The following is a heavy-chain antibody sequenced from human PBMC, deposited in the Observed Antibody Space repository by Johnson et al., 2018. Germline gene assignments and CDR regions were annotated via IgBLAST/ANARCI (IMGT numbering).Heavy chain of an antibody. D-gene: IGHD3-10*01. Sequence: QVQLQESGGGVVQPGRSLRLSCAASGFTFTNYAMHWVRQAPGRGLEWVAVISYDGSNKYYADSVKFRFSISRDNSKSTLFLQMNSLRPEDTAVYYCAGDPFGVNPWYYRDVWGIGTTVTVSS. CDR2: ISYDGSNK. CDR1: GFTFTNYA. V-gene: IGHV3-30-3*01. J-gene: IGHJ6*03. CDR3: AGDPFGVNPWYYRDV.